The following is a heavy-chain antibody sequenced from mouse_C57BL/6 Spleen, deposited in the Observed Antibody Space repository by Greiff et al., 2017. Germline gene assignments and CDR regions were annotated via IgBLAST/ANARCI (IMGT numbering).Heavy chain of an antibody. D-gene: IGHD1-1*01. J-gene: IGHJ2*01. CDR2: IYPGDGDT. CDR3: ARDTTNYFDY. V-gene: IGHV1-82*01. Sequence: QVQLQQSGAELVKPGASVKISCKASGYAFSSSWMNWVKQRPGKGLEWIGRIYPGDGDTNYNGKFKGKATLTADKSSSTAYMQLSSLTSEDSAVYFCARDTTNYFDYWGKGTTLTVSS. CDR1: GYAFSSSW.